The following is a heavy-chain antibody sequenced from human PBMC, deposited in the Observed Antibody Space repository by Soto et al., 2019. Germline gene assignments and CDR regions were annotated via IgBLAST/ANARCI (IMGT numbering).Heavy chain of an antibody. Sequence: EVQLVESGGGLVQPGGSLRLPCAASGFTFSSYSMNWVRQAPGKGLEWVSYISSSSSTIYYADSVKGRFTISRDNAKNSLYLQMNSLRDEDTAVYYCARGRTTVAVNYYYYGMDVWGQGTTVTVSS. CDR2: ISSSSSTI. V-gene: IGHV3-48*02. CDR3: ARGRTTVAVNYYYYGMDV. CDR1: GFTFSSYS. D-gene: IGHD4-17*01. J-gene: IGHJ6*02.